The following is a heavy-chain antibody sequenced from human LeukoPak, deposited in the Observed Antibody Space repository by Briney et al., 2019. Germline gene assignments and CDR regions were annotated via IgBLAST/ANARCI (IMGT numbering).Heavy chain of an antibody. CDR1: GYTFTGYY. V-gene: IGHV1-2*02. Sequence: ASVKVSCTASGYTFTGYYMHWVRQAPGQGLEWMGWINPNSVGTNYAQKFQGRVTMTRDTSISTAYMELSRLRSDDTAVYYCARDPESSGWFYWGQGTLVTVSS. CDR3: ARDPESSGWFY. CDR2: INPNSVGT. D-gene: IGHD6-19*01. J-gene: IGHJ4*02.